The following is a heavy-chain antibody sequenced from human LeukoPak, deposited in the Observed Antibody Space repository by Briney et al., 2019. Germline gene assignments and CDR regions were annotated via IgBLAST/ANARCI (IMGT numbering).Heavy chain of an antibody. CDR3: ACSSGWGSGSYWEYFQH. V-gene: IGHV1-8*01. Sequence: ASVKVSCKASGYTFTSYDINWVRQATGQGLEWMGWMNTNSGNTGYAQKFQGRVTMTRNTSISTAYMELSSLRSEDTAVYYCACSSGWGSGSYWEYFQHWGQGTLVTVSS. CDR1: GYTFTSYD. J-gene: IGHJ1*01. D-gene: IGHD1-26*01. CDR2: MNTNSGNT.